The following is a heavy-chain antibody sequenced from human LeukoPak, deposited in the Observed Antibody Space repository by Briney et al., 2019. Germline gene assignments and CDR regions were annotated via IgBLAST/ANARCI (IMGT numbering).Heavy chain of an antibody. D-gene: IGHD1-26*01. V-gene: IGHV4-61*02. J-gene: IGHJ3*02. CDR2: IYTSGST. CDR1: GGSISSGSYY. Sequence: SETLSLTCTVSGGSISSGSYYWSWIRQPAGKGLEWIGRIYTSGSTNYNPSLKSRVTISVDTSKNQFSLKLSSVTAADTAVYYCARIPLGSLALRGAFDIWGQGTMVTVSS. CDR3: ARIPLGSLALRGAFDI.